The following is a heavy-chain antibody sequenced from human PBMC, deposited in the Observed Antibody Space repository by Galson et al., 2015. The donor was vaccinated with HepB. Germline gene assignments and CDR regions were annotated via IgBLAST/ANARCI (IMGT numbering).Heavy chain of an antibody. Sequence: SVKVSCKASGGTFSSYAISWVRQAPGQGLEWMGGIIPIFGTANYAQKFQGRVTITADESTSTAYMELSSLRSEDTAVYYCARDHEEEGWFDPWGQGTLVTVSS. CDR1: GGTFSSYA. V-gene: IGHV1-69*13. CDR2: IIPIFGTA. CDR3: ARDHEEEGWFDP. J-gene: IGHJ5*02.